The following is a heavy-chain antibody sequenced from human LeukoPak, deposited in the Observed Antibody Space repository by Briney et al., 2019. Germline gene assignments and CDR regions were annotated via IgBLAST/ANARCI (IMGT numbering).Heavy chain of an antibody. Sequence: ASVKVSCKASGYTFADYFLHWVRQAPGQGLEWMGWISAYNGNTNYAQKFQGRVTITADKSTSTAYMELSSLRSEDTAVYYCASTPKNYDFWSGYSPVYCYMDVWGKGTTVTVSS. D-gene: IGHD3-3*01. CDR2: ISAYNGNT. J-gene: IGHJ6*03. CDR1: GYTFADYF. V-gene: IGHV1-18*04. CDR3: ASTPKNYDFWSGYSPVYCYMDV.